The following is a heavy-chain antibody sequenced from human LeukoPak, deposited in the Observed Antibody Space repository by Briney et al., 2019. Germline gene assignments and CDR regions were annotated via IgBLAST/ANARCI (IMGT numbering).Heavy chain of an antibody. Sequence: GGSLRLSCAASEFTFSNYWMQWVRQAPGKGLVWVSRIDSDGISTSYADSVKGRFTISRDNAKNTLYLQMNTLRAEDTAVYYCARGFTIFGVVNDAFDIWGQGTMVTVSS. CDR2: IDSDGIST. CDR3: ARGFTIFGVVNDAFDI. V-gene: IGHV3-74*01. D-gene: IGHD3-3*01. CDR1: EFTFSNYW. J-gene: IGHJ3*02.